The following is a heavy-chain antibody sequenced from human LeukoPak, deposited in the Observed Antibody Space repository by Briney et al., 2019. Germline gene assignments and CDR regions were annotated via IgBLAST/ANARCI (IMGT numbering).Heavy chain of an antibody. CDR3: SSGSYYHPSN. Sequence: TVSNYSINXXXXXXGXRXPPGXXLEWIGSIYHSGSTYYNPSLKSRVTISMDTSKNQFSLRLSSVTAADTAVYYCSSGSYYHPSNWGQGTLVTVSS. V-gene: IGHV4-38-2*02. J-gene: IGHJ4*02. CDR1: NYSINXXXX. D-gene: IGHD3-10*01. CDR2: IYHSGST.